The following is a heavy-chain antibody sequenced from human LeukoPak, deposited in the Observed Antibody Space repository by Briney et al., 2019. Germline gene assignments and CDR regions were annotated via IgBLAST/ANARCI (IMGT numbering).Heavy chain of an antibody. CDR1: GYTFTGYY. V-gene: IGHV1-46*01. Sequence: GASVKVSCKASGYTFTGYYMHWVRQAPGQGLEWMGIINPSGGSTSYAQKFQGRVTMTRDTSTSTVYMELSSLRSEDTAVYYCARDGLALYYYGSGSADNWFDPWGQGTLVTVSS. CDR3: ARDGLALYYYGSGSADNWFDP. D-gene: IGHD3-10*01. CDR2: INPSGGST. J-gene: IGHJ5*02.